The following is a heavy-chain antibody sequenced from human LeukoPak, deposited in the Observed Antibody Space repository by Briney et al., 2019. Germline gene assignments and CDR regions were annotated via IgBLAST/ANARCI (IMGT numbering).Heavy chain of an antibody. D-gene: IGHD2-15*01. Sequence: SGGSLRLSCAASGFTFTTYDMHWVRQATGKGLEWVSAIGTAGDTYYPGSVKGRFTISRENAKNSFYLQMNSLRAGDTAVYYCARDRGGGHMDVWGKGTTVTISS. V-gene: IGHV3-13*01. CDR2: IGTAGDT. CDR3: ARDRGGGHMDV. J-gene: IGHJ6*03. CDR1: GFTFTTYD.